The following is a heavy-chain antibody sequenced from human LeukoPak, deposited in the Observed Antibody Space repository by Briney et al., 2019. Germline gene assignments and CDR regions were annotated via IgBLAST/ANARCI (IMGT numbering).Heavy chain of an antibody. CDR3: ARGLSEWLLLPQLNWFDP. CDR2: IKQDGSEK. D-gene: IGHD3-22*01. Sequence: PGGSLRLSCAASGFTFSSYWMSWVRQAPGKGLEWVANIKQDGSEKYYVDSVKGRFTISRDNAKNSLYLQMNSLRAEGTAVYYCARGLSEWLLLPQLNWFDPWGQGTLVTVSS. V-gene: IGHV3-7*01. CDR1: GFTFSSYW. J-gene: IGHJ5*02.